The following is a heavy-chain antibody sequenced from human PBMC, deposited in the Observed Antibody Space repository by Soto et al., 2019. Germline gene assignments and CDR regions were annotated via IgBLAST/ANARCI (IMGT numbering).Heavy chain of an antibody. CDR1: GFTFSSYG. V-gene: IGHV3-33*01. J-gene: IGHJ4*02. CDR2: IWYDGSNK. Sequence: QVQLVESGGGVVQPGRSLRLSCAASGFTFSSYGMHWVRQAPGKGLEWVAVIWYDGSNKYYADSVKGRFTISRDNSKNTLYLQMTSLRAEDTAVYYCARDPSGTTSGPIDYWGQGTLVTVSS. D-gene: IGHD1-7*01. CDR3: ARDPSGTTSGPIDY.